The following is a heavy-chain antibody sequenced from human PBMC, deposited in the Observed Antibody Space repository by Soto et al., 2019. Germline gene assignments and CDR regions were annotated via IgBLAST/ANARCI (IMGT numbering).Heavy chain of an antibody. D-gene: IGHD1-1*01. J-gene: IGHJ4*02. CDR2: ITSSSSAI. CDR1: GFTFSSYT. V-gene: IGHV3-21*01. CDR3: ARDPNTGTYHFNY. Sequence: EVQLLESGGGLVKPEGSLRLSCAASGFTFSSYTMIWVRQAPGKGLEWVSSITSSSSAIYYADSVRGRFTISRDNAKKSLYLQMNSLRAEDAAVYYCARDPNTGTYHFNYWGQGTLVTVSS.